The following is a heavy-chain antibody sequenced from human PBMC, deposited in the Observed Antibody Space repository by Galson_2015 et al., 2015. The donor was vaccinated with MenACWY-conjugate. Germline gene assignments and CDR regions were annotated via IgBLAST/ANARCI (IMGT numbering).Heavy chain of an antibody. CDR3: AKDRLNSIVGAILDY. Sequence: SLRLSCAASEFTFSSYGMHWVRQAPGKGLEWVAVISYDGSNKYYADSVKGRFTISRDNSKNTLYLQMNSLRAEDTAVYYCAKDRLNSIVGAILDYWGQGTLVTVSS. D-gene: IGHD1-26*01. V-gene: IGHV3-30*18. CDR2: ISYDGSNK. J-gene: IGHJ4*02. CDR1: EFTFSSYG.